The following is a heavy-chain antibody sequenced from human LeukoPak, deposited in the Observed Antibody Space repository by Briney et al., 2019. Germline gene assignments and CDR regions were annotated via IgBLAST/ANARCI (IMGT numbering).Heavy chain of an antibody. D-gene: IGHD2-15*01. CDR2: IYTSGST. Sequence: PETLSLTCAVSGDSISSYYWSWIRQPAGKGLECIGRIYTSGSTNYNPSLKSRVTMSVDTSKSQFSLKRSSVTAADTAVYYCARDLVGIDAFDIWGQGTMVTVSS. J-gene: IGHJ3*02. CDR1: GDSISSYY. V-gene: IGHV4-4*07. CDR3: ARDLVGIDAFDI.